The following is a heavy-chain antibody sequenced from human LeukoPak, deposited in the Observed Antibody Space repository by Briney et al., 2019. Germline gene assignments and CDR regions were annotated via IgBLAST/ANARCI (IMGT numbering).Heavy chain of an antibody. D-gene: IGHD2-2*01. CDR2: INPNSGGT. CDR1: GYTFTGYY. J-gene: IGHJ4*02. CDR3: ARTKPPCTSCLLLDY. Sequence: ASVKVSCKASGYTFTGYYIHWLRQAPGQGLELMGWINPNSGGTNYAQKFQGLVTMSRDTFITTAYMEFSRPTSDDTAVYYCARTKPPCTSCLLLDYWGQGTLVTVSS. V-gene: IGHV1-2*02.